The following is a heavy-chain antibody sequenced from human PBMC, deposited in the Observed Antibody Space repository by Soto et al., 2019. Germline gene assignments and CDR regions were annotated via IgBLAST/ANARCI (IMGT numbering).Heavy chain of an antibody. Sequence: GGSLRLSCAASGFTFSSYGMHWVRQAPGKGLEWVAVISYDGSNKCYADSVKGRFTISRDNSKNTLYLQMNSLRAEDTAVYYCAKSKSSGWYERPYYFDYWGQGTLVTVS. CDR3: AKSKSSGWYERPYYFDY. CDR1: GFTFSSYG. D-gene: IGHD6-19*01. V-gene: IGHV3-30*18. J-gene: IGHJ4*02. CDR2: ISYDGSNK.